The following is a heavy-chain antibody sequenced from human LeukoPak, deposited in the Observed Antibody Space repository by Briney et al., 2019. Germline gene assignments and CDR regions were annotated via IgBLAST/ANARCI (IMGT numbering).Heavy chain of an antibody. CDR3: ARTRRHYYGSGKNLTPWPAGLDV. Sequence: SETLSLTCTVSGGSFSDFYWTWIRQSPGQGLEWIGYSGSSNYNPSLKSRDTISVDTSQRHFFLTLISVTAADTGIYYCARTRRHYYGSGKNLTPWPAGLDVWGQGTTVIVS. D-gene: IGHD3-10*01. V-gene: IGHV4-59*01. CDR1: GGSFSDFY. CDR2: SGSS. J-gene: IGHJ6*02.